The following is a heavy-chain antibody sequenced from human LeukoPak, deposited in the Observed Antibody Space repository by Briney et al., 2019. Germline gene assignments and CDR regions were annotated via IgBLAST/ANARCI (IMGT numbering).Heavy chain of an antibody. CDR2: ISGSGGST. CDR1: GFTFSSYG. D-gene: IGHD1-26*01. V-gene: IGHV3-23*01. CDR3: AKGSGSYFSYFDY. Sequence: GGSLRLSCAASGFTFSSYGMHWVRQAPGKGLEWVSAISGSGGSTYYADSVKGRFTISRDNSKNTLYLQMNSLRAEDTAVYYCAKGSGSYFSYFDYWGQGTLVTISS. J-gene: IGHJ4*02.